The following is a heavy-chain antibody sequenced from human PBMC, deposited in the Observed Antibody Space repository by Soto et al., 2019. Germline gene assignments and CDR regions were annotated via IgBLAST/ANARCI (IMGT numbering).Heavy chain of an antibody. CDR1: GFTFSSYA. V-gene: IGHV3-9*01. D-gene: IGHD3-22*01. CDR2: ISWNSGSI. CDR3: VKGTNSRLYYFDS. J-gene: IGHJ4*02. Sequence: GGSLRLSCAASGFTFSSYAMSWVRQAPGEGLEWVSAISWNSGSIGYADSVKGRFTISRDNAKNSLYLQMNSLRAEDTALYYCVKGTNSRLYYFDSWGQGTLVTVSS.